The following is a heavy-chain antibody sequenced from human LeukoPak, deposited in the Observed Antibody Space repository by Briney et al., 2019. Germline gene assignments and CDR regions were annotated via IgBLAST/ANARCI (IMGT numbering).Heavy chain of an antibody. Sequence: SETLSLTCTVSGGSISLHFWTWIRQPAGKGLEWIGRIYSSGSTNYNPSLKSRVTMSIDTSKNQFSLKVTSVTAADTAVYYCARKLAGYSGYDYVIDYWGQGTLVTVSS. J-gene: IGHJ4*02. CDR3: ARKLAGYSGYDYVIDY. V-gene: IGHV4-4*07. CDR1: GGSISLHF. D-gene: IGHD5-12*01. CDR2: IYSSGST.